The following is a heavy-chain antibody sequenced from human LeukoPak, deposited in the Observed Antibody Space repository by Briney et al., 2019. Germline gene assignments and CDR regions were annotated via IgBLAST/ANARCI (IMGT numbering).Heavy chain of an antibody. Sequence: GGSLRLSCAASGFTFSSYNMTWVRQAPGKGLEWVSSISSSSSYIYYADSVKGRFTISRDNAKNSLNLQMNSLRAEDTAVYYCAREEHYYGSGSYYWGQGTLVTVSS. D-gene: IGHD3-10*01. CDR2: ISSSSSYI. J-gene: IGHJ4*02. CDR1: GFTFSSYN. CDR3: AREEHYYGSGSYY. V-gene: IGHV3-21*01.